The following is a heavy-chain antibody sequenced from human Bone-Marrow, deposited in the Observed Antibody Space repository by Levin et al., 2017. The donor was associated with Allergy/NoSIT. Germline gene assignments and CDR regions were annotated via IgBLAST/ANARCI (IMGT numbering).Heavy chain of an antibody. CDR2: IYHSGST. J-gene: IGHJ5*02. V-gene: IGHV4-4*02. D-gene: IGHD4-11*01. CDR1: GGSISSTDW. Sequence: PSETLSLTCAVSGGSISSTDWWSWVRQPPGKGLEWIGEIYHSGSTNYNPSLQSRVTILVDKSKNQFSLTLSSVTAADTAVYYCARYMTTTTTWFDPWGQGMLVTVSS. CDR3: ARYMTTTTTWFDP.